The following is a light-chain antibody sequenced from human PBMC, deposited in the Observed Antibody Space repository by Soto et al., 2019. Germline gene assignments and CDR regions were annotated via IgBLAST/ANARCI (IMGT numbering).Light chain of an antibody. J-gene: IGLJ2*01. Sequence: QSALTQPPSVSGSPGQSVTISCTGTSSDVGSYNRVSWYQQPPGTAPKLMIYEVSNRPSGVPDRFSGSKSGNTASLTISGLQAEDEADYYCSSYTSSNTLVFGRGTKVTVL. CDR1: SSDVGSYNR. V-gene: IGLV2-18*02. CDR3: SSYTSSNTLV. CDR2: EVS.